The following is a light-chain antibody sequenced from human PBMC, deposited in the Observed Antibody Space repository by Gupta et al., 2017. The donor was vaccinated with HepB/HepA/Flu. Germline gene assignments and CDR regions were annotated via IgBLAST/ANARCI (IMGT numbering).Light chain of an antibody. CDR2: QVS. Sequence: DAVVTQSPLSLPVTLGQPASISCRSTRSLVYSDGHTSLDWYQQRPGQSPRRLIYQVSNRDSGVPDRFSGSESGTDFTLKISSVEAEDLGVYYCMQDKYWPNTFGQGTKLEIK. V-gene: IGKV2-30*01. CDR3: MQDKYWPNT. J-gene: IGKJ2*01. CDR1: RSLVYSDGHTS.